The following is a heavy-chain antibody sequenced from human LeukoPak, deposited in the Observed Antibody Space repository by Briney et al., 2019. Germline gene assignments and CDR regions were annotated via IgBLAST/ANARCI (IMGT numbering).Heavy chain of an antibody. J-gene: IGHJ6*03. D-gene: IGHD2-2*01. CDR1: GYTFTSYD. V-gene: IGHV1-69*04. CDR2: IIPILGIA. Sequence: ASVKVSCKASGYTFTSYDINWVRQAPGQGLEWMGRIIPILGIANYAQKFQGRVTITADKSTSTAYMELSSLRSEDTAVYYCARVMYPYYMDVWGKGTTVTVSS. CDR3: ARVMYPYYMDV.